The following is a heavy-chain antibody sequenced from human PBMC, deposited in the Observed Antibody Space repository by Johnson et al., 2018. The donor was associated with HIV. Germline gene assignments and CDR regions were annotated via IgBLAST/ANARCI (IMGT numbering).Heavy chain of an antibody. CDR3: ARESKWESRTPHAFDI. J-gene: IGHJ3*02. CDR1: GFTFSSYA. Sequence: QMLLVESGGGVVQPGRSLRLSCAASGFTFSSYAMHWVLQAPGKGLEWVAVISYDGSNKYYADSVKGRFTVSRDKSKNTLYLQMKSLRPEDTAVYYCARESKWESRTPHAFDIWGQGTMVTVS. CDR2: ISYDGSNK. D-gene: IGHD1-26*01. V-gene: IGHV3-30*04.